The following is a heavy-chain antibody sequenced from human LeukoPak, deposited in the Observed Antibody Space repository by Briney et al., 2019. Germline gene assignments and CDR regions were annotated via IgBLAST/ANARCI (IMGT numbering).Heavy chain of an antibody. V-gene: IGHV1-2*02. CDR3: ARIASDWGSKYWYFDL. Sequence: ASVKVSCKASGYTFTGYYMHWVRQAPGQGLEWMGWINPLSGDTNYTQKFQARVTMTRDTSISTAYMELTSLRFDDTATYYCARIASDWGSKYWYFDLRGRGTLVTVSS. D-gene: IGHD2-21*01. CDR2: INPLSGDT. J-gene: IGHJ2*01. CDR1: GYTFTGYY.